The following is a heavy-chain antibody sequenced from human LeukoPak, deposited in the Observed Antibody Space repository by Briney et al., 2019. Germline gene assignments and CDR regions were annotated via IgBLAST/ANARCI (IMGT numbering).Heavy chain of an antibody. J-gene: IGHJ6*02. V-gene: IGHV4-30-2*01. CDR3: ARYRYCSSTSCSPFNV. CDR2: IYHSGST. D-gene: IGHD2-2*01. CDR1: GGSISSGGYS. Sequence: SETLSLTCAVSGGSISSGGYSWSWIRQPPGKGLEWIGYIYHSGSTYYNPSLKSRVTISVDTSKNQFSLKLSSVTAADTAVYYCARYRYCSSTSCSPFNVWGQGTTVTVSS.